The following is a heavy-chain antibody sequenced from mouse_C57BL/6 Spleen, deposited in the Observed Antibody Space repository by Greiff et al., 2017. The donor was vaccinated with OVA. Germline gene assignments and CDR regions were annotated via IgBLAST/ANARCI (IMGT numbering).Heavy chain of an antibody. V-gene: IGHV14-4*01. CDR2: IYPENGDT. Sequence: EVQLQQSGAELVRPGASVKLSCTASGFNITDDYMHWVKQRPEQGLEWIGWIYPENGDTEYASKFQGKATITADTSSNTAYLQLSSLTSEDTAVYYCTTTGYGSPFAYWGQGTLVTVSA. J-gene: IGHJ3*01. CDR1: GFNITDDY. CDR3: TTTGYGSPFAY. D-gene: IGHD1-1*01.